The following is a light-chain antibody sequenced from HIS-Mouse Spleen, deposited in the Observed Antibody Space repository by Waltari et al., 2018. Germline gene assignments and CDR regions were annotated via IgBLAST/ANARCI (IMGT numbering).Light chain of an antibody. V-gene: IGKV3-11*01. CDR2: DAS. Sequence: EIVLTQSPATLSLSPRERATLSCRASQSVSSYLAWYQQKPGQAPRLLIYDASNRATGIPARFSGSGSGTDFTLTISSLEPEDFAVYYCQQRSNSFGGGTKVEIK. CDR3: QQRSNS. J-gene: IGKJ4*01. CDR1: QSVSSY.